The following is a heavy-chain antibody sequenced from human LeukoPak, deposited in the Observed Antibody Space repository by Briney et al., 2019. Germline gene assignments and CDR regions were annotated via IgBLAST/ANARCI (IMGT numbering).Heavy chain of an antibody. J-gene: IGHJ6*03. CDR2: IYTSGST. V-gene: IGHV4-4*07. CDR3: ARGASEYSYGFSLSSRYMDV. CDR1: GGSISSYY. Sequence: PSETLSLTCTVSGGSISSYYWSWIRQPAGKGLEWIGRIYTSGSTNYNPSLKSRVTMSVDTSKNQFSLKLSSVTAADTAVYYCARGASEYSYGFSLSSRYMDVWGKGTTVTVSS. D-gene: IGHD5-18*01.